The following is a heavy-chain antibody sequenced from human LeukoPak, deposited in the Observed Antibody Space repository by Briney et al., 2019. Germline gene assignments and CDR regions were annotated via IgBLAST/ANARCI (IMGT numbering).Heavy chain of an antibody. Sequence: PGGSLRLSCAPSGFTFSDYYMSWIRQAPGKGLEWVSYISSSGSSIYYADSVEGRFTISRDNAKNSLYLQMDSLRAEDTAVYYCSRGQWLTNYYFDYWGQGSLVTVSS. D-gene: IGHD6-19*01. CDR1: GFTFSDYY. CDR2: ISSSGSSI. V-gene: IGHV3-11*04. CDR3: SRGQWLTNYYFDY. J-gene: IGHJ4*02.